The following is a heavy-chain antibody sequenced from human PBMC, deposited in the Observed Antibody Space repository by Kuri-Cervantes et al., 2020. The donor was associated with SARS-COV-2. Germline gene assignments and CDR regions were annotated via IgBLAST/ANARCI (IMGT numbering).Heavy chain of an antibody. CDR2: ISSSGSTI. D-gene: IGHD3-3*01. CDR3: ARDLPYDFWSGYSTGPDWFDP. J-gene: IGHJ5*02. Sequence: GESLKISCAASGFTFSDYYMSWIRQAPGKGLEWVSYISSSGSTIYYADSVKGRFTISRDNAKNSLYLQMNSLRDEDTAVYCCARDLPYDFWSGYSTGPDWFDPWGQGTLVTVSS. V-gene: IGHV3-11*04. CDR1: GFTFSDYY.